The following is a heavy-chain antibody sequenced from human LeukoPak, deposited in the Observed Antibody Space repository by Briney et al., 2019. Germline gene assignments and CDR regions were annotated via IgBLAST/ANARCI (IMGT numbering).Heavy chain of an antibody. CDR3: ARDSDYDFWSGRTYYMDV. CDR2: INPSGGST. Sequence: ASVKVSCKASGYTFTSYYMHWVRQAPGQGLEWMGIINPSGGSTSYAQKFQGRVTMTRDTSTSTVYMELSSLRSEDTAVYYCARDSDYDFWSGRTYYMDVWGKGTTVIVSS. CDR1: GYTFTSYY. D-gene: IGHD3-3*01. J-gene: IGHJ6*03. V-gene: IGHV1-46*01.